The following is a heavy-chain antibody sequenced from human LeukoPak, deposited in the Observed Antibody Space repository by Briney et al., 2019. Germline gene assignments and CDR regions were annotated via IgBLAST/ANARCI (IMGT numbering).Heavy chain of an antibody. V-gene: IGHV3-48*04. CDR1: GFTFSSYS. J-gene: IGHJ4*02. Sequence: PGGSLRLSCAASGFTFSSYSMGWVRQAPGKGLEWVSYISSSGSTIYYADSVKGRFTISRDNAKNSLYLQMNSLRAEDTAVYYCARFGSYHTPWYFDYWGQGTLVTVSS. CDR3: ARFGSYHTPWYFDY. CDR2: ISSSGSTI. D-gene: IGHD1-26*01.